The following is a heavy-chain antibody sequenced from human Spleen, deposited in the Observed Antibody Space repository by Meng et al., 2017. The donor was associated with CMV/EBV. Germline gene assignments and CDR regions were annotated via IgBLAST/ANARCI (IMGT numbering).Heavy chain of an antibody. CDR2: IYYSGST. D-gene: IGHD3-10*01. CDR3: ARVLLWFGADY. V-gene: IGHV4-61*01. CDR1: GGSVSSGSYY. Sequence: SETLSLTCTVSGGSVSSGSYYWSWIRQPPGKGLEWIGYIYYSGSTNYNPSLKSRVTISVDTSKNQFSLKLSSVTAADTAVYYCARVLLWFGADYWGQGTLVTVSS. J-gene: IGHJ4*02.